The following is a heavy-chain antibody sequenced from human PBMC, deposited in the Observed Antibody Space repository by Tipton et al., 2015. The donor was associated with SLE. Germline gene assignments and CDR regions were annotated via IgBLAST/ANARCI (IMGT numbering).Heavy chain of an antibody. D-gene: IGHD2-2*01. V-gene: IGHV3-21*01. CDR2: ISSSSSYI. J-gene: IGHJ4*02. CDR3: ARAPVPIVVVPTG. CDR1: GFTFSSYS. Sequence: SLRLSCAASGFTFSSYSMNWVRQAPGKGLEWVSSISSSSSYIYYADSVKGRFTISRDNAKNSLYLQMNSLRAEDTAVYYCARAPVPIVVVPTGWGQGTLVTVSS.